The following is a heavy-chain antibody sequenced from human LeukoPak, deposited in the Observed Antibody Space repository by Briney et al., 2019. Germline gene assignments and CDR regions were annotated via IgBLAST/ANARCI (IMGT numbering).Heavy chain of an antibody. CDR1: GYRLTRYW. CDR2: IYSHDSDT. CDR3: AKQPTSMVRGIIITDYYFDY. V-gene: IGHV5-51*01. Sequence: ESLNPSCKGSGYRLTRYWIGRVRQMPGKGLEWMGIIYSHDSDTRYSPSFQGQVNISADKSISTAYLQWSSLKASDTAMYYCAKQPTSMVRGIIITDYYFDYWGQGTLVTVSS. J-gene: IGHJ4*02. D-gene: IGHD3-10*01.